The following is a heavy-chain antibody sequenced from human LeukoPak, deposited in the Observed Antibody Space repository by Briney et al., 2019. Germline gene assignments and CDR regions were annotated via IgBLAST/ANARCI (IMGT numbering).Heavy chain of an antibody. J-gene: IGHJ4*02. CDR1: GGSISSGSYY. CDR2: IYTSGST. D-gene: IGHD6-19*01. V-gene: IGHV4-61*02. Sequence: SQTLSLTCTVSGGSISSGSYYWSWIRQPAGKGLEWIGRIYTSGSTNYNPSLKSRVTISVDTSKNQFSLKLSSVTAADTAVYYCARDIGGSSGWYNYLDYWGQGTLVTVSS. CDR3: ARDIGGSSGWYNYLDY.